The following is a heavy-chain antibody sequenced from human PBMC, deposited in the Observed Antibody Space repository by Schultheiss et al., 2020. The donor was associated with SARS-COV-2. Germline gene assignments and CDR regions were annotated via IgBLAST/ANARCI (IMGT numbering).Heavy chain of an antibody. CDR2: ISSSSSTI. CDR3: ATKVGVDCSSTSCYTGDY. V-gene: IGHV3-48*04. CDR1: GFTFSSYS. J-gene: IGHJ4*02. Sequence: GGSLRLSCAASGFTFSSYSMNWVRQAPGKGLEWVSYISSSSSTIYYADSVKGRFTISRDNAKNSLYLQMNSLRAEDTAVYYCATKVGVDCSSTSCYTGDYWGQGTLVTVSS. D-gene: IGHD2-2*02.